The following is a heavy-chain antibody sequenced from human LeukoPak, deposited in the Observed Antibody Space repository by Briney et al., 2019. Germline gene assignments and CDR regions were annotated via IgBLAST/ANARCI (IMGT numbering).Heavy chain of an antibody. D-gene: IGHD3-22*01. CDR2: IYSGGST. CDR3: ARGYYDIVSMDV. J-gene: IGHJ6*02. V-gene: IGHV3-53*01. CDR1: GFTVSSNY. Sequence: PGGSLRLSCAASGFTVSSNYMSWVRQAPGKGLEWVSVIYSGGSTYYADSVKGRFTISRDNSKNTLHLQMNSLRAEDTAVYYCARGYYDIVSMDVWGQGTTVTVSS.